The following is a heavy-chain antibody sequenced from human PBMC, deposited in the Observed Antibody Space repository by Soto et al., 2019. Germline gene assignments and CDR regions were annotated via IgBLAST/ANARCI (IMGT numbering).Heavy chain of an antibody. Sequence: GGSLRLSCAASGFTFSSYAMSWVRQAPGKGLEWVSAISGSGGSTYYADSVKGTFTISRDNSKNTLYLQMNSLRAEDTAVYYCAKQPGYDILTGPYYYYMDVWGKGTTVTVSS. CDR2: ISGSGGST. CDR3: AKQPGYDILTGPYYYYMDV. J-gene: IGHJ6*03. CDR1: GFTFSSYA. V-gene: IGHV3-23*01. D-gene: IGHD3-9*01.